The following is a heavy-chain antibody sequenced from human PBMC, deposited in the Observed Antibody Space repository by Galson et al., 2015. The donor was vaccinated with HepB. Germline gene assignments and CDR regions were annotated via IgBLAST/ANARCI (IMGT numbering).Heavy chain of an antibody. CDR3: ARALTYYYDSSGYYYGAVHWFDP. J-gene: IGHJ5*02. CDR2: FDPDDGET. CDR1: GYTLTELS. V-gene: IGHV1-24*01. Sequence: SVKVSCKVSGYTLTELSMHWVRQAPGKGLEWMGGFDPDDGETIYAQKFQGRVTMTEDTSTDTAYMELSSLRSEDAAVYYCARALTYYYDSSGYYYGAVHWFDPWGQGTLVTVSS. D-gene: IGHD3-22*01.